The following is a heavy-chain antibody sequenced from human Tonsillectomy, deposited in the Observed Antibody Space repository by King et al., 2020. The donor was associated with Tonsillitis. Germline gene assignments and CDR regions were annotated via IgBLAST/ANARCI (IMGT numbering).Heavy chain of an antibody. CDR1: GDSVSSNSAA. V-gene: IGHV6-1*01. D-gene: IGHD3-10*01. CDR2: TYYRSKWYN. J-gene: IGHJ4*02. CDR3: ERDRVRITMVRGVIITIAPFDY. Sequence: VQLQQSGPGLVKPSQTLSLTCAISGDSVSSNSAAWNWIRQSPSRGLEWLGRTYYRSKWYNDYAVSVKSRITINPDTSKNQFSLQLNSVTPEDTAVYYRERDRVRITMVRGVIITIAPFDYWGQGTLVTVSS.